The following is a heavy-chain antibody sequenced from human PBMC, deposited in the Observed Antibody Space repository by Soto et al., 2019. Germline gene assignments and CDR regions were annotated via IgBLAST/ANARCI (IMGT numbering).Heavy chain of an antibody. Sequence: PSETLSLTCTVSGGSVSSGSYYWSWIRQPPGKGLEWIGYIYYSGSTNYNPSLKSRVTISVDTSKNQFSLKLSSVTAADTAVYYFERAIPKGIVLMGYRPAYGMDVWGQGTTVTVSS. CDR3: ERAIPKGIVLMGYRPAYGMDV. CDR1: GGSVSSGSYY. V-gene: IGHV4-61*01. CDR2: IYYSGST. J-gene: IGHJ6*02. D-gene: IGHD2-8*01.